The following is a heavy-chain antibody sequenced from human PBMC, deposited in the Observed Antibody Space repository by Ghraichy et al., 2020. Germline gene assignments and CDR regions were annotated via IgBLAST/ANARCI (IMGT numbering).Heavy chain of an antibody. CDR2: IWHDGSKT. J-gene: IGHJ6*02. CDR3: VREASLLGGVHGMDG. D-gene: IGHD3-16*01. CDR1: GFTFSTFG. V-gene: IGHV3-33*01. Sequence: GGSLRLSCAASGFTFSTFGMHWVRQAPGKGLVWVAVIWHDGSKTNYEVSVKGRFTISRDNSNNTLYLQMINLRVDDTAVYYCVREASLLGGVHGMDGWGPGTTVTVSS.